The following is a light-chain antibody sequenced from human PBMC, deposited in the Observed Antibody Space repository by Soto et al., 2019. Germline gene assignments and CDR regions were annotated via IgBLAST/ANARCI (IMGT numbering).Light chain of an antibody. CDR3: QQYNNWPPEIT. V-gene: IGKV3-15*01. J-gene: IGKJ3*01. Sequence: EIVMTQSPATLSVSPGERATLSCRASQSVSSNLAWYQQKPGQAPRLLIYGASTRDTGIPARFSGSGSGTEFTLTISILQSEDFAVYYCQQYNNWPPEITFGPGTKVDIK. CDR2: GAS. CDR1: QSVSSN.